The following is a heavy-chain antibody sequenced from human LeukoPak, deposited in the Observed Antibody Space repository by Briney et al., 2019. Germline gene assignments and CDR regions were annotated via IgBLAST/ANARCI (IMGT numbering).Heavy chain of an antibody. Sequence: GGSLRLSCAASGFPFSTYDMHWVRQAPDKGLQWVAVISSDGYRTDYPVSVRGRFTISRDNFKNTVDLQMISVTAEDTAMYFCAKGLGTGSVLARPLHYWGQGTLVTVSS. D-gene: IGHD3-10*01. V-gene: IGHV3-30*18. CDR1: GFPFSTYD. CDR2: ISSDGYRT. CDR3: AKGLGTGSVLARPLHY. J-gene: IGHJ4*02.